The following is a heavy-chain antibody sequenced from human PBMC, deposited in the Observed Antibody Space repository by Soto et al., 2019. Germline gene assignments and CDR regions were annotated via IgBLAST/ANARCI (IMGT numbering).Heavy chain of an antibody. Sequence: EVQVLESGGDLVQPGGSPRLSCAASGFTFSNYAMNWVRQAPGKGPEWVSGISAGRSTYYADSVKGRFTISRDNSKSTLFLQMDSLRAEDTALYYCTKVRGDPVWGKGTTVTVSS. V-gene: IGHV3-23*01. J-gene: IGHJ6*04. CDR3: TKVRGDPV. CDR2: ISAGRST. D-gene: IGHD4-17*01. CDR1: GFTFSNYA.